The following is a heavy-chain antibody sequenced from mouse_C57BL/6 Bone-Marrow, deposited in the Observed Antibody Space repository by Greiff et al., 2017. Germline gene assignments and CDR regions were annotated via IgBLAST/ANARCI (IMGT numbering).Heavy chain of an antibody. CDR3: ARRGWYFDV. CDR1: GYTFTSYW. J-gene: IGHJ1*03. Sequence: QVQLQQPGAELVRPGSSVKLSCKASGYTFTSYWMHWVKQRPIQGLEWIGNIDPSDSDTHYNQKFKDKATLTVDTSSSTAYMQLSSLTSEDSAVYYCARRGWYFDVWGTGTTVTVSS. V-gene: IGHV1-52*01. CDR2: IDPSDSDT.